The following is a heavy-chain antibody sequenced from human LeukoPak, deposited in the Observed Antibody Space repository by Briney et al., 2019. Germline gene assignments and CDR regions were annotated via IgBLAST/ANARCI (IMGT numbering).Heavy chain of an antibody. D-gene: IGHD3-22*01. Sequence: ASETLSLTCTVSGGSISSGDYYWSWIRQPPGKGLEWIGYIYYSGSTYYNPSLKSRVTISVDTPKNQFSLKLSSVTAADTAVYYCASEYYYDSSGSDDAFDIWGQGTMVTVSS. CDR1: GGSISSGDYY. J-gene: IGHJ3*02. CDR3: ASEYYYDSSGSDDAFDI. CDR2: IYYSGST. V-gene: IGHV4-30-4*08.